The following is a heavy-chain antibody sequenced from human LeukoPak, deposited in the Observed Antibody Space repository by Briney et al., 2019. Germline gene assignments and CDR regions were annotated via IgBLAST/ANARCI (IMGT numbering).Heavy chain of an antibody. V-gene: IGHV4-34*01. J-gene: IGHJ6*03. D-gene: IGHD6-13*01. CDR2: INHSGST. CDR3: ARVPYSSSWPQYYYYYYMDV. CDR1: GGSFSGYY. Sequence: SETLSLTCAVYGGSFSGYYWSWIRQPPGKGLEWIGEINHSGSTNYNPSLKSRVTISVDTSKNQFSLKLSSVTAADTAVYYCARVPYSSSWPQYYYYYYMDVWGKGTTVTVSS.